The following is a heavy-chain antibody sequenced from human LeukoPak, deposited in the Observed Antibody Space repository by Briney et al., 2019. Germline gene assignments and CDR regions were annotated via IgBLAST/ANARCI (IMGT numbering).Heavy chain of an antibody. CDR1: GFTVSTNY. CDR2: IHSGGGT. V-gene: IGHV3-53*04. D-gene: IGHD3-16*01. CDR3: ARGPGGFEED. Sequence: GGSLRLSCAASGFTVSTNYMTWVRQAPGKGLEWVSVIHSGGGTFYADSVKSRFTTSRHSSNNTLDLQMNSLRAEDTAVYYCARGPGGFEEDWGQGTLVTVSS. J-gene: IGHJ4*02.